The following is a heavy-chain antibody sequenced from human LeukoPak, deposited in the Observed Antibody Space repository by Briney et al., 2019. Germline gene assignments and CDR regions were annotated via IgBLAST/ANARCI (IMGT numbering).Heavy chain of an antibody. V-gene: IGHV3-30-3*01. Sequence: PGGSLRLSCAASGFTFSSYAMHWVRQAPGKGLEGVAVISYDGSNKYYADSVKGRFTISRDNSKNTLYLQMNSLRAEDTAVYYCAREYCSGGSCGWFDPWGQGTLVTVSS. CDR2: ISYDGSNK. J-gene: IGHJ5*02. D-gene: IGHD2-15*01. CDR3: AREYCSGGSCGWFDP. CDR1: GFTFSSYA.